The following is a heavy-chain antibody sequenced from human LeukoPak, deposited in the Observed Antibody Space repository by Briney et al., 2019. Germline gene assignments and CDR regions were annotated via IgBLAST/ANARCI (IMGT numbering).Heavy chain of an antibody. CDR3: AKEGTNYDILTGYYTYGMDV. J-gene: IGHJ6*02. V-gene: IGHV3-23*01. CDR2: ISGSGGST. D-gene: IGHD3-9*01. Sequence: GGSLRLSCAASGFTFSSYAMSWVRQAPGKGLEWVSAISGSGGSTYYADSVKGRFTISRDNFKNTLYLQMNSLRAEDTAVYYCAKEGTNYDILTGYYTYGMDVWGQGTTVTVSS. CDR1: GFTFSSYA.